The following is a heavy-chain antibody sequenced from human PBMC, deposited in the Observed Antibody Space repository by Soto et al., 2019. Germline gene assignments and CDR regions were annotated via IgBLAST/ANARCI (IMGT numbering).Heavy chain of an antibody. D-gene: IGHD3-16*02. CDR3: ARSSSEDNWFDP. J-gene: IGHJ5*02. V-gene: IGHV6-1*01. Sequence: SQTLSLTCAISGDSVSSNSAAWNWIRQSPSRGLEWLGRTYYRSKWYNDYAVSVKSRITINPDTSKNQFSLQLNSMTPDDTAVYYRARSSSEDNWFDPWGQGTLVTVPQ. CDR1: GDSVSSNSAA. CDR2: TYYRSKWYN.